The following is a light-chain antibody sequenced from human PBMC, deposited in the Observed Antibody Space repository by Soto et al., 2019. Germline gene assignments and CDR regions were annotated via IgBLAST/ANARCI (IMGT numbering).Light chain of an antibody. Sequence: DVQMTQSPSSLSASVGDRVTITCRASQDINSYLAWDQQKPGNAPKSLIYAASSLQTGVPSRFSGSESGTDFTLTISNLQPEYSATYYFQQYNIYPLSFGGGTKVEIK. J-gene: IGKJ4*01. CDR1: QDINSY. V-gene: IGKV1D-16*01. CDR3: QQYNIYPLS. CDR2: AAS.